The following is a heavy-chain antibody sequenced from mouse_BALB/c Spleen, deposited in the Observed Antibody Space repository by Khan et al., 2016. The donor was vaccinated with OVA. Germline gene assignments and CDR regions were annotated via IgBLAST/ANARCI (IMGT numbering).Heavy chain of an antibody. CDR2: INTYTGEP. V-gene: IGHV9-3-1*01. J-gene: IGHJ3*01. D-gene: IGHD2-1*01. CDR1: GYTLTDYG. Sequence: QIQLVQSGPELKKPGETVKISCKASGYTLTDYGMNWVKQAPGKGLKWMGWINTYTGEPTYADDFKGRFAFSLETSASTASLQVTNLKNEDTATXFCARSDGNYKFTYWGQGTLVTVSA. CDR3: ARSDGNYKFTY.